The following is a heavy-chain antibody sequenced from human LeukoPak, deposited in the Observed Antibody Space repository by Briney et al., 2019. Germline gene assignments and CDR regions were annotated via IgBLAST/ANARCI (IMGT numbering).Heavy chain of an antibody. D-gene: IGHD5-18*01. J-gene: IGHJ6*02. CDR3: ARHRIQPPVLMDV. CDR2: IYYSGST. V-gene: IGHV4-59*01. CDR1: GGSISSYY. Sequence: SETLSLTCTVSGGSISSYYWSWIRQPPGKGLEWIGYIYYSGSTKYKPSLKSRVTISVDTSKNQFSLKLSSVTAADTAAYYCARHRIQPPVLMDVWGQGTTVTVSS.